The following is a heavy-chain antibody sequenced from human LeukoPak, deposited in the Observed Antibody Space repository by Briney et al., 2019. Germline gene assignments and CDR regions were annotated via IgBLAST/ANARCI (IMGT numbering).Heavy chain of an antibody. CDR3: ARGYCSGGRCYHDFDY. CDR2: IHYSGSP. V-gene: IGHV4-59*01. J-gene: IGHJ4*02. CDR1: GGSISSYY. Sequence: PSETLSLTCTVSGGSISSYYWSWIRQPPGKGLEWLGFIHYSGSPKYNPSLKSRVTISVDTSKNQFSLRLSSVTAADTAVYYCARGYCSGGRCYHDFDYWGQGTLVTVSS. D-gene: IGHD2-15*01.